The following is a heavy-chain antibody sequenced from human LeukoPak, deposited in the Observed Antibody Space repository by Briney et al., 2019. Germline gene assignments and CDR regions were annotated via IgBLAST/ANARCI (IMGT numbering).Heavy chain of an antibody. J-gene: IGHJ4*02. D-gene: IGHD6-19*01. CDR3: AKSPHSSGLGALDY. Sequence: ASVKVSCKASGYTFTSYGISWVRQAPGQGLEWMGWISAYNGNTNYAQKLQGRVTMTTDTSTSTAYMELRSLRSDDTAVYYCAKSPHSSGLGALDYWGQETLVTVSS. V-gene: IGHV1-18*01. CDR1: GYTFTSYG. CDR2: ISAYNGNT.